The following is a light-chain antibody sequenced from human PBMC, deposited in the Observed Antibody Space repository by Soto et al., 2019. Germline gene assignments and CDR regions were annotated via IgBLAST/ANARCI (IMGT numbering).Light chain of an antibody. Sequence: EIVLTQSPATLSLSPGERVTLSCRVSQSVSSYLAWYQQKPGQAPRLLIYDASNRATDIPVRFSGSGSGRDVTLTINSRAPEDFALYYCQQRNSWPYTFGQWTKL. CDR3: QQRNSWPYT. J-gene: IGKJ2*01. CDR1: QSVSSY. V-gene: IGKV3-11*02. CDR2: DAS.